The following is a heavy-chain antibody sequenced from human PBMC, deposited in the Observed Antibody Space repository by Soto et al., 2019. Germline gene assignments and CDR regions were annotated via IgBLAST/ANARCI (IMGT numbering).Heavy chain of an antibody. CDR1: GFTFSSYA. D-gene: IGHD3-3*01. CDR2: ISYDGSNK. V-gene: IGHV3-30-3*01. J-gene: IGHJ4*02. CDR3: ARGAYYDFWSGYSPLQEHRADY. Sequence: QVQLVESGGGVVQPGRSLRLSCAASGFTFSSYAMHWVRQAPGKGLEWVAVISYDGSNKYYADSVKGRFTISRDNSKNTLYLQMNSLRAEDTAVYYCARGAYYDFWSGYSPLQEHRADYWGQGTLVTVSS.